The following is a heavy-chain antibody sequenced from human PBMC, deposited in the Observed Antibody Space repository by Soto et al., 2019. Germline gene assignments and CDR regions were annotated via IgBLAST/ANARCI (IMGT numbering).Heavy chain of an antibody. J-gene: IGHJ6*02. CDR2: IDHNGIT. CDR1: GDSISNSKW. V-gene: IGHV4-4*02. Sequence: SETLSLTCAVSGDSISNSKWWTWVRQAPGKGLEWIGKIDHNGITNYNPSLESRVTILKDNSKNQLSLKLSSVTGADSAVYYCVRLNRDYYYYGMDVWGQGATVTVSS. CDR3: VRLNRDYYYYGMDV.